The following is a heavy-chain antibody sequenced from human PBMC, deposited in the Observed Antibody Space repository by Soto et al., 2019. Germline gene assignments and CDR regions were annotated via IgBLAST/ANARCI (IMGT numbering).Heavy chain of an antibody. D-gene: IGHD5-12*01. CDR1: GGSISSGGYY. CDR3: ARVWWLRLAFDY. Sequence: SETLSLTCTVSGGSISSGGYYWSWIRQHPGKGLEWIGYIYHSGSTYYNPSLKSRVTISVDTSKNQFSLKLSSVTAADTAVYYCARVWWLRLAFDYWGQGTLVTVSS. CDR2: IYHSGST. V-gene: IGHV4-31*03. J-gene: IGHJ4*02.